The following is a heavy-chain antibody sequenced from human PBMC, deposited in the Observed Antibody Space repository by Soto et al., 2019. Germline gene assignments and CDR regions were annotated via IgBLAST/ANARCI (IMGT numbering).Heavy chain of an antibody. D-gene: IGHD5-12*01. Sequence: QVQLVESGGGVVQPGRSLRLSCAASGFTFSSHGMHWLRQAPGKGLEWVSMIWYDGTNKYYADSVKGRFTISRDNSKNTLYLQMNSLRAEDTAVYYCARDRVAITAPDYWGQGTLVTVSS. CDR1: GFTFSSHG. J-gene: IGHJ4*02. CDR3: ARDRVAITAPDY. V-gene: IGHV3-33*01. CDR2: IWYDGTNK.